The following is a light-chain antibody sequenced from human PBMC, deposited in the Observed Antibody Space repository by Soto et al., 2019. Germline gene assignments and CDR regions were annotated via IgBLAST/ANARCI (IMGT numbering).Light chain of an antibody. J-gene: IGKJ1*01. V-gene: IGKV1-27*01. CDR3: QKYSANPREWT. Sequence: DIQMTQSPSSLSASVGDRVTLTCRASQDISNNLAWYQQKPGEVPKILIYDASTLQSGVPSRFSGSGSGTEFDLTVSRLQPEDVGTYCCQKYSANPREWTFGQGTKVEIK. CDR1: QDISNN. CDR2: DAS.